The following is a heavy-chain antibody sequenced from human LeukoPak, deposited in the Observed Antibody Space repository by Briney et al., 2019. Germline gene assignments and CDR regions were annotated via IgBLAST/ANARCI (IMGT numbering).Heavy chain of an antibody. CDR2: INHSGST. V-gene: IGHV4-34*01. CDR1: GGSFSGYY. Sequence: KPSETLSLTCAVYGGSFSGYYWSWIRQPPGKGLEWIGEINHSGSTNYNPSLKSRVTISVDTSKNQFSLKLSSVTAADTAVYYCARADGVYSRGWYGARVIRWFDPWGQGTLVTVSS. CDR3: ARADGVYSRGWYGARVIRWFDP. J-gene: IGHJ5*02. D-gene: IGHD6-19*01.